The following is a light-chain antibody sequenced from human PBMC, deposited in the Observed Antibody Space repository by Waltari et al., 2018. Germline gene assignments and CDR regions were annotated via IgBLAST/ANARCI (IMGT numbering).Light chain of an antibody. V-gene: IGKV3-11*01. CDR3: QQRRNWPLT. CDR2: DTS. Sequence: DIVLTQSPATLSLSPGERATLSCRVSQSISNYLAWYQQKPGQAPRLLIYDTSNRATGIPTRFSGSGFGTDFTLTISSLEPEDFAIYYCQQRRNWPLTFGGGTKVEIK. CDR1: QSISNY. J-gene: IGKJ4*01.